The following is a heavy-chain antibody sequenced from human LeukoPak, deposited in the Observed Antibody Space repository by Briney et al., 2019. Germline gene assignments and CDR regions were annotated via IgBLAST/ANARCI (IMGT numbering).Heavy chain of an antibody. V-gene: IGHV1-69*13. CDR2: IIPIFGTA. D-gene: IGHD6-19*01. J-gene: IGHJ3*02. CDR1: GGTFSSYA. CDR3: ARILEKVGWIYDAFDI. Sequence: GASVKVSCKASGGTFSSYAISWVRQAPGQGLEWMGGIIPIFGTANYAQKSQGRVTITADESTSTAYMELSSLRSEDTAVYYCARILEKVGWIYDAFDIWGQGTMVTVSS.